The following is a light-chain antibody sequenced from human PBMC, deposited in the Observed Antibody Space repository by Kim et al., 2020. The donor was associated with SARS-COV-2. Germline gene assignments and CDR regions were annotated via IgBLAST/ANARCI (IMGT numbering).Light chain of an antibody. CDR3: LQHSTYPLT. CDR1: QDIRND. V-gene: IGKV1-17*01. CDR2: GAS. J-gene: IGKJ5*01. Sequence: ASVGDRVTITCRTSQDIRNDLGWYQQNPGRAPKRLIYGASSLQSGVPSRFSGSGSGTEFTLTISSVQPEDFATYFCLQHSTYPLTFGQGTRLEIK.